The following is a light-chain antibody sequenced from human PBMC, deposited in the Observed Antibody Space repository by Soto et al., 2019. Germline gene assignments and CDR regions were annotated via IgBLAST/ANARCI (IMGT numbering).Light chain of an antibody. Sequence: DIQITQAPSTLSSSVGDRPTITCRASQSISSWLAWYQQKPGKXPKXXIYDASSLESGVPSRFSGSGSGTELTITISSLKPDDVETYYCQQYNSPTWTFGQGTKVDIK. CDR2: DAS. J-gene: IGKJ1*01. CDR1: QSISSW. CDR3: QQYNSPTWT. V-gene: IGKV1-5*01.